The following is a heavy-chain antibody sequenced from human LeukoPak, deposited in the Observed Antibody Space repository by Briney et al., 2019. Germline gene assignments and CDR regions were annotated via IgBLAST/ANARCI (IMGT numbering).Heavy chain of an antibody. CDR1: GFTFSSYA. V-gene: IGHV3-23*01. D-gene: IGHD3-3*01. CDR3: AKLTLHDFWSGYPHFDY. J-gene: IGHJ4*02. CDR2: ISGSGGST. Sequence: GGSLRLSCAASGFTFSSYAMSWVRQAPGKGLEWVSAISGSGGSTYYADSVKGRFTISRDNSKNTLYLQTNSLRAEDTAVYYCAKLTLHDFWSGYPHFDYWGQGTLVTVSS.